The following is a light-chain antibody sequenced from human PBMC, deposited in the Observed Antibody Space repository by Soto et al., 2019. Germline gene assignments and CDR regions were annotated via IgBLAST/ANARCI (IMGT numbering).Light chain of an antibody. Sequence: DIVLTQSPLSLPVTPGEPASISCRASRSLLHSNGYTYVDWFLQKPGQSPQLLISLVSYRASGVPDGLSGSGSCTDFTLTISRVEAGDVGVYYCMQALQTPWTFGQGTKVEIK. CDR3: MQALQTPWT. V-gene: IGKV2-28*01. CDR2: LVS. CDR1: RSLLHSNGYTY. J-gene: IGKJ1*01.